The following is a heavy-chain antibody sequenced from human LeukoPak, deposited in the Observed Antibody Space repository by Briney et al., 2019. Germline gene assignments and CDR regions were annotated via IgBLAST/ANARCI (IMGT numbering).Heavy chain of an antibody. V-gene: IGHV3-30*02. J-gene: IGHJ1*01. CDR2: VRFGGSNT. Sequence: AGSLRHSCGVSGFTFSSFGMHWVRQAPDKGREWVAFVRFGGSNTYYSDSVEGRSTISRDYSQNTLYLQMNSMRGEDTAVYYCATEIYCDFWPWG. CDR3: ATEIYCDFWP. D-gene: IGHD3/OR15-3a*01. CDR1: GFTFSSFG.